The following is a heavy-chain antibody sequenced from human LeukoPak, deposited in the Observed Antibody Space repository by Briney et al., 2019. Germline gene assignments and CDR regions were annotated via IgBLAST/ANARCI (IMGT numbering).Heavy chain of an antibody. D-gene: IGHD5-24*01. CDR1: GYSFTTYG. CDR2: ISAYNGNT. J-gene: IGHJ4*02. V-gene: IGHV1-18*01. CDR3: ARALVDGYKELGY. Sequence: ASAKVSCKASGYSFTTYGITWVRQAPGQGLEWMGWISAYNGNTNYAQKLQGRVTMTTDTSTSTAYMELRSLRSDDTAVYYCARALVDGYKELGYWGQGTLVTASS.